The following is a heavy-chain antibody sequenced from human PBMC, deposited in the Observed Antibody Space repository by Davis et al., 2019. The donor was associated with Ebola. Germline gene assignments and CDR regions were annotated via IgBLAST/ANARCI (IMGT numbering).Heavy chain of an antibody. CDR2: TNPDASEK. CDR1: QFNFTGAW. Sequence: GESLKISCAGSQFNFTGAWMNWVRQAPGKGLEWVASTNPDASEKYYVDSARGRFTISRDNAKKSLYLQMNSLRVEDTAMYYCVKKGRLMPGNSWFDAWGQGTLVTVSS. J-gene: IGHJ5*02. V-gene: IGHV3-7*03. CDR3: VKKGRLMPGNSWFDA. D-gene: IGHD2-8*01.